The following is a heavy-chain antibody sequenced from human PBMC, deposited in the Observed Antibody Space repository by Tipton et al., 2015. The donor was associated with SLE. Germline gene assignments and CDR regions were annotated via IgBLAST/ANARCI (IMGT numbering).Heavy chain of an antibody. V-gene: IGHV4-39*07. CDR2: IYYSGSS. CDR3: LGYCSSTARRSTYQYFYMDV. D-gene: IGHD2-2*03. J-gene: IGHJ6*03. Sequence: TLSLTCTVSGGSISSSNYYWGWIRQPPGKGLEWIGSIYYSGSSYYNPSLKSRVSISVDTSKNQFFLNLRSVTAADSALYYCLGYCSSTARRSTYQYFYMDVWGKGTTVTVSS. CDR1: GGSISSSNYY.